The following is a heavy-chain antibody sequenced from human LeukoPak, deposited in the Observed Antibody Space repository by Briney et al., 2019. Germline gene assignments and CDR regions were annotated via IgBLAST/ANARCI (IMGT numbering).Heavy chain of an antibody. CDR1: GFTFSSYW. V-gene: IGHV3-7*05. CDR3: ARGALLKYQLAIDY. D-gene: IGHD2-2*01. J-gene: IGHJ4*02. CDR2: INQDGSET. Sequence: PGGSLRLSCAASGFTFSSYWMTWVRQAPGEGLEWVANINQDGSETYYVHSVKGRFAISRDNAESSLYLQMNSLRAEDTAMYYCARGALLKYQLAIDYWGLGTLVTVSS.